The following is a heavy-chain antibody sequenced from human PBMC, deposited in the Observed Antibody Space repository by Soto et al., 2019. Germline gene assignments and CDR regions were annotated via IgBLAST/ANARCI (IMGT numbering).Heavy chain of an antibody. CDR1: GFTFSAYW. Sequence: EVQLVESGGGLVQPGGSLRLSCEASGFTFSAYWMGWVRQAPGTGLHWVATIKTDGSETDYVDSVTDRVTISRDNDKNSLYLQLNPLRDEDLGVYFCARPVRGSPEDVWGQGTTVTVSS. CDR2: IKTDGSET. CDR3: ARPVRGSPEDV. D-gene: IGHD3-16*01. J-gene: IGHJ6*02. V-gene: IGHV3-7*05.